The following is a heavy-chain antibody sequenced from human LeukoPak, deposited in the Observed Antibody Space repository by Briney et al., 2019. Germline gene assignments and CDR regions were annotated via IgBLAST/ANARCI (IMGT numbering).Heavy chain of an antibody. CDR1: GYTFTAYY. CDR2: INPNTGGA. Sequence: ASVKVSCKTSGYTFTAYYLLWVRQAPGQGLEWIGWINPNTGGANYAQKFQDRVTMTRDTSISTAYMELTSLRPDDTAVYYCTRGGTAAAGGDYWGQGTLVTVSS. D-gene: IGHD6-13*01. V-gene: IGHV1-2*02. J-gene: IGHJ4*02. CDR3: TRGGTAAAGGDY.